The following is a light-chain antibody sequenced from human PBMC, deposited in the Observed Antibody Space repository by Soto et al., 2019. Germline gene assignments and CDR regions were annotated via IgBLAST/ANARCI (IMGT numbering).Light chain of an antibody. CDR3: QQYDTLQIT. V-gene: IGKV1-33*01. J-gene: IGKJ4*01. Sequence: DTQLTQSPSSLSASVGDRVTITCQASQYISNYFNWYQQKPGKAPKLLIHGASKLETGVPSRFSGSRSGTEFTITISSLQHEDFEPYFCQQYDTLQITLGGGTKADIK. CDR2: GAS. CDR1: QYISNY.